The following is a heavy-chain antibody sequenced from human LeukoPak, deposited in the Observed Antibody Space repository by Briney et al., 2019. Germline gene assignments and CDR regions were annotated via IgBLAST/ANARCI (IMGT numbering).Heavy chain of an antibody. V-gene: IGHV4-34*01. J-gene: IGHJ4*02. D-gene: IGHD5-18*01. Sequence: SETLSLTCAVYGGSFSGYYWSWIRQPPGKGLEWIGEINHSGSTNYNPSLKSRVTISVDTSKNQSSLKLSSVTAADTAVYYCARLDTAMEFDYWDQGTLVTVSS. CDR3: ARLDTAMEFDY. CDR1: GGSFSGYY. CDR2: INHSGST.